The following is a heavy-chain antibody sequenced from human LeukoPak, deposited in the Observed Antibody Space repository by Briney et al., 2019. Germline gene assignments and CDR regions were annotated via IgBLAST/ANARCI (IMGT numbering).Heavy chain of an antibody. Sequence: GGSLRLSCAASGFTFSNYAMSWVRQAPGKGLEWVSGISGSGGSPYYADSVNGRFTISRDNSKNTLYLQMNSLRAEDTAIYYCAKALYDSSGYYGNFCDYWGQGTLVTVSS. V-gene: IGHV3-23*01. J-gene: IGHJ4*02. CDR1: GFTFSNYA. CDR2: ISGSGGSP. CDR3: AKALYDSSGYYGNFCDY. D-gene: IGHD3-22*01.